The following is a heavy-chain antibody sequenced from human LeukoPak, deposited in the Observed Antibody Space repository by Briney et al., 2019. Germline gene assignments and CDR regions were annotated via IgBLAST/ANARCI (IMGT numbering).Heavy chain of an antibody. CDR3: ARDRSSGWYTALDY. J-gene: IGHJ4*02. D-gene: IGHD6-19*01. CDR2: ISSSSGYI. CDR1: GFTFGSYS. Sequence: GGSLRLSCAASGFTFGSYSMNWVRQATGKGLEWVSSISSSSGYIYYADSVKGRFTISRDNTENSLYLQMNSLRAEDTAVYYCARDRSSGWYTALDYWGQGTLVTVSS. V-gene: IGHV3-21*01.